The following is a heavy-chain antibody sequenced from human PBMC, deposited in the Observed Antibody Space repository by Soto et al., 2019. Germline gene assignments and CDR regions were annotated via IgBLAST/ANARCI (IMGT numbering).Heavy chain of an antibody. J-gene: IGHJ4*02. CDR3: AKVPLRRYHFDY. Sequence: PGGSLRLSCTASGFTFANYAMHWVRQAPGKGLEWVSRVSAGGDNTDYADAVKGRFTISRDNSKNTLFLQMTSLRAEDTALYYCAKVPLRRYHFDYWGPGTMVSVSS. D-gene: IGHD3-16*02. V-gene: IGHV3-23*01. CDR1: GFTFANYA. CDR2: VSAGGDNT.